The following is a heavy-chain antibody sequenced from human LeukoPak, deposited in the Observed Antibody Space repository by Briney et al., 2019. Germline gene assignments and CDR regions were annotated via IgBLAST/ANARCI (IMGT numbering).Heavy chain of an antibody. CDR1: GNSLNNYQ. J-gene: IGHJ5*02. Sequence: GASVNVSSKASGNSLNNYQMHWVRQAPGQGLEWLGIIRPGGDGPSYAQKFQGRVTMTRDMSTSTVYMELSSLTSDDTAVYYCGRDPTYRNYFHPWGQGPLLSVFS. D-gene: IGHD2/OR15-2a*01. CDR2: IRPGGDGP. V-gene: IGHV1-46*02. CDR3: GRDPTYRNYFHP.